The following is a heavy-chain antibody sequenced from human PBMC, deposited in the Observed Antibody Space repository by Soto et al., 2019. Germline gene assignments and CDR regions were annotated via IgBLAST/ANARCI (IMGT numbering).Heavy chain of an antibody. J-gene: IGHJ5*02. CDR3: AIRTRVLRYFDWLLENWFDP. CDR2: IIPIFGTA. CDR1: GGTFSSYA. Sequence: SVKVSCKASGGTFSSYAISWVRQAPGQGLEWIGGIIPIFGTANYAQKFQGRVTITADESTSTAYMELSSLRSEDTAVYYCAIRTRVLRYFDWLLENWFDPWGQGTLVTVSS. D-gene: IGHD3-9*01. V-gene: IGHV1-69*13.